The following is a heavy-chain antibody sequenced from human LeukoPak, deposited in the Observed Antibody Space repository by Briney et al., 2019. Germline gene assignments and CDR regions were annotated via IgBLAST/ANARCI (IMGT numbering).Heavy chain of an antibody. CDR2: IIPIFGTA. V-gene: IGHV1-69*13. CDR1: GGTFSSYA. Sequence: SVKVSCKASGGTFSSYAISWVRQAPGQGLEWMGGIIPIFGTANYAQKFQGRVTITADESTSTAYMELSSLRSEDTAVYYCARVESAYYGMDVWGQGTTVTVSS. J-gene: IGHJ6*02. CDR3: ARVESAYYGMDV.